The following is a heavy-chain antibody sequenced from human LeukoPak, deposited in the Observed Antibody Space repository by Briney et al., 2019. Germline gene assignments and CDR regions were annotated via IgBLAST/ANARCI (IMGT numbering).Heavy chain of an antibody. CDR1: GFTFDDYA. J-gene: IGHJ4*02. V-gene: IGHV3-9*01. D-gene: IGHD3-9*01. CDR2: ISWNSGSI. CDR3: AKDMRTDYYDILTGYLDY. Sequence: PGRSLRLSCAASGFTFDDYAMHWVRQAPGKGLEWVSGISWNSGSIGYADSVKGRFTISRDNAKNSLYLQMNSLRAEDTALYYCAKDMRTDYYDILTGYLDYWGQGTLVTVSS.